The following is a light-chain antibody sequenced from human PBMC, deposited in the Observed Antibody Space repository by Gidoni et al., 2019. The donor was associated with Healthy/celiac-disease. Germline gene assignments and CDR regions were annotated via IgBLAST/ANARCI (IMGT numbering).Light chain of an antibody. V-gene: IGKV3-15*01. J-gene: IGKJ2*01. Sequence: ELAMTQSPATLSVSPGERATLSCRASQSVSSNLAWYQQKPGPAPRLLIYGASTRATGIPARVSGSGSGTEFTLTISSLQSEDFAVYYCQQYNNWQYTFGQGTKLEIK. CDR3: QQYNNWQYT. CDR1: QSVSSN. CDR2: GAS.